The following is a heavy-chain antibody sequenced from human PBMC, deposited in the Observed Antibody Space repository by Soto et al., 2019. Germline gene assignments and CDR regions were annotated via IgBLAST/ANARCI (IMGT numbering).Heavy chain of an antibody. V-gene: IGHV4-4*02. J-gene: IGHJ6*02. CDR3: ARGGSSEDYYYYYGMDV. CDR1: GGSISSSNW. Sequence: QVQLQESGPGLVKPSGTLSLTCAVSGGSISSSNWWSWVRQPPGKGLEWIGEIYHSGSTNYNPSLKSRGTISVDKSKNQFSLKLSSVTAADTAVYYCARGGSSEDYYYYYGMDVWGQGTTVTVSS. CDR2: IYHSGST. D-gene: IGHD6-6*01.